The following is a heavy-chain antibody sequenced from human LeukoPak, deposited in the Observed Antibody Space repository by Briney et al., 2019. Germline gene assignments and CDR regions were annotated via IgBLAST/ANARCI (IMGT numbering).Heavy chain of an antibody. CDR3: GRGGHSISLYWFDP. D-gene: IGHD6-6*01. CDR1: GASISSHY. J-gene: IGHJ5*02. Sequence: PSETLSLTCTVFGASISSHYWSWIRQPPGKGLEWIGYIYYSGSTSYNPSLKSRVTISIETSKNQFSLKLTTVTAADTAVYYCGRGGHSISLYWFDPWGQGTLVTVSS. V-gene: IGHV4-59*11. CDR2: IYYSGST.